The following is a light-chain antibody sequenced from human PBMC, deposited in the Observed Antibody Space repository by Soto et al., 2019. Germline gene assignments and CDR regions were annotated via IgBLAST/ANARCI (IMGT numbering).Light chain of an antibody. V-gene: IGLV2-14*01. CDR3: NSYILSRTVV. J-gene: IGLJ2*01. CDR2: EVT. CDR1: SSDIGAHNF. Sequence: QSVLTQPASVSGSPGQSITLSCAGTSSDIGAHNFVSWYQHHPGKAPKLIIYEVTKWPSGVSTRFSGSKAGNTASLTISGLQAEDEADYYCNSYILSRTVVFGGGTKLTVL.